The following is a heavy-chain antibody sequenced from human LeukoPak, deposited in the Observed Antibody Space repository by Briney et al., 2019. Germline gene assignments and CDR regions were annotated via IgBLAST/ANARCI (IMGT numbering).Heavy chain of an antibody. D-gene: IGHD3-3*01. J-gene: IGHJ4*02. CDR2: INPNSGGT. V-gene: IGHV1-2*02. CDR1: GYTFTGYY. CDR3: ARADYDFWSGYYTISDY. Sequence: ASVKVSCKASGYTFTGYYMHWVRQAPGQGLEWMGWINPNSGGTNYAQKFQGRVTMTRDTSISTAYMELSRLRSDGTAVYYCARADYDFWSGYYTISDYWGQGTLVTVSS.